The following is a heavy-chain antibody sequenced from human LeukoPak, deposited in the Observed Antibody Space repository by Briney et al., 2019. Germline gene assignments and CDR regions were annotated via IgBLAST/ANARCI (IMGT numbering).Heavy chain of an antibody. J-gene: IGHJ4*02. V-gene: IGHV3-23*01. Sequence: PGGSLRLSCAASGFTFSSYAMSWVRQAPGKGLEWVSAISGSGGSTYYADSVKGRFTISRDNSKNTLYLQMNSLRAEDTAVYYCAKGSSSWYVGPRYYFDYWGQGTLVTVSS. D-gene: IGHD6-13*01. CDR2: ISGSGGST. CDR3: AKGSSSWYVGPRYYFDY. CDR1: GFTFSSYA.